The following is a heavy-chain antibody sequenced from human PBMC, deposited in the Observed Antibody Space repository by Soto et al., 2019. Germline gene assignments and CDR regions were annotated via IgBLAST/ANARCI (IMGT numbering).Heavy chain of an antibody. J-gene: IGHJ4*02. CDR2: IYSGGST. D-gene: IGHD3-22*01. Sequence: SGGSLRLSCAASGFTVSSKYMSWVRQAPGKGLEWVSVIYSGGSTYYADSVKGRFTISRDNSKNTLYLQMNSLRAEDTAVYYCARNYYDSGGGFDYWGQGTLVTVSS. V-gene: IGHV3-53*01. CDR1: GFTVSSKY. CDR3: ARNYYDSGGGFDY.